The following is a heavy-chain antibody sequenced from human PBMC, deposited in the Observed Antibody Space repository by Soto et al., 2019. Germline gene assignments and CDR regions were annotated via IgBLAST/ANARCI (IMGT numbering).Heavy chain of an antibody. CDR1: GGSISSSSYY. CDR3: ASRLTDYDFWSGYLYYGMDV. Sequence: SETLSLTCTVSGGSISSSSYYWGWIRQPPGKGLEWIGSIYYSGSTYYNPSLKSRATISVDTSKNQFSLKLSSVTAADTAVYYCASRLTDYDFWSGYLYYGMDVWGQGTTVTVSS. CDR2: IYYSGST. D-gene: IGHD3-3*01. V-gene: IGHV4-39*01. J-gene: IGHJ6*02.